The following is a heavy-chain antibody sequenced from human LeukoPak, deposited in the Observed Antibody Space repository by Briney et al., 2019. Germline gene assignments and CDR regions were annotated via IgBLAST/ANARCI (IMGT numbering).Heavy chain of an antibody. Sequence: PGRSLRLSCAASGFTFSSYGMNWVRQAPGKGLEWVSSISSSSSYIYYADSVKGRFTISRDNAKNSLYLQMNSLRAEDTAVYCCAGGSSSWYGVGSKSPAYYYMDVWGKGTTVTVSS. CDR3: AGGSSSWYGVGSKSPAYYYMDV. CDR2: ISSSSSYI. CDR1: GFTFSSYG. J-gene: IGHJ6*03. V-gene: IGHV3-21*01. D-gene: IGHD6-13*01.